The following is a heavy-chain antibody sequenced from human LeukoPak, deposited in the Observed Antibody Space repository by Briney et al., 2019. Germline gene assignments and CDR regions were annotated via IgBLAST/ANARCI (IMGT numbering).Heavy chain of an antibody. J-gene: IGHJ4*02. D-gene: IGHD1-26*01. V-gene: IGHV3-23*01. CDR3: AKVGYSGSYCVY. CDR2: ISGSGGST. CDR1: GFTFSTYA. Sequence: GGSLRLSCAASGFTFSTYAMTWVRQAPGKGLEWVSAISGSGGSTYYADSVKGRFTISRDNSKNTLYLQMNSLRAEDTAVYYCAKVGYSGSYCVYWGQGTLVTVSS.